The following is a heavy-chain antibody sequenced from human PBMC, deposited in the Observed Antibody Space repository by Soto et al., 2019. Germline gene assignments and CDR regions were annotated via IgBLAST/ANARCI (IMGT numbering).Heavy chain of an antibody. CDR2: IYYSGST. V-gene: IGHV4-31*03. D-gene: IGHD2-2*01. CDR3: ARNLIVVVPAASNWFDP. Sequence: TSETLSLTCTVSGGSISSGGYYWSWIRQHPGKGLEWIGYIYYSGSTYYNPSLKSRVTISVDTSKNQFSLKLSSVTAADTAVYYCARNLIVVVPAASNWFDPWGQGTLVTVSS. J-gene: IGHJ5*02. CDR1: GGSISSGGYY.